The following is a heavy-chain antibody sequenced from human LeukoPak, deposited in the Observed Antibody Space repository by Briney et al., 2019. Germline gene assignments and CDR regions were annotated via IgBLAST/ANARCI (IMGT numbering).Heavy chain of an antibody. J-gene: IGHJ6*03. Sequence: SETLSLTCTVSGGSISSGPYYWNWIRQPAGKGLEWIGRIYTSGSTNYNPSLKSRVTISVDTSKNQFSLKLSSVTAADTAVYYCARVVPQYGYYYMDVWGKGTTVTVSS. CDR2: IYTSGST. D-gene: IGHD6-6*01. V-gene: IGHV4-61*02. CDR3: ARVVPQYGYYYMDV. CDR1: GGSISSGPYY.